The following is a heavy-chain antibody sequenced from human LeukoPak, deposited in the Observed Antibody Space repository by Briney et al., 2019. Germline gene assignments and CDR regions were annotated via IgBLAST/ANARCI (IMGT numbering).Heavy chain of an antibody. CDR1: GGSISYYY. CDR2: IYYSGTT. Sequence: PSETLSLTCTVSGGSISYYYWSWIRQSPGKGLEWIGYIYYSGTTNYNPSLKSRVTISVDTSKNQFSLKLTSVTAADTAVYYCARAFGQQLPPGYWGQGTLVTVSS. J-gene: IGHJ4*02. CDR3: ARAFGQQLPPGY. D-gene: IGHD6-13*01. V-gene: IGHV4-59*01.